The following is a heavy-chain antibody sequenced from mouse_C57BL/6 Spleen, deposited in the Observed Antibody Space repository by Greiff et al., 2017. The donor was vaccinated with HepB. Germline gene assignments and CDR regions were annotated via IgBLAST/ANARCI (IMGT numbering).Heavy chain of an antibody. Sequence: EVKLVESEGGLVQPGSSMKLSCTASGFTFSDYYMAWVRQVPEKGLEWVANINYDGSSTYYLDSLKSRFIISRDNAKNILYLQMSSLKSEDTATYYCARAVVDGYFDVWGTGTTVTVSS. J-gene: IGHJ1*03. V-gene: IGHV5-16*01. CDR1: GFTFSDYY. CDR3: ARAVVDGYFDV. D-gene: IGHD1-1*01. CDR2: INYDGSST.